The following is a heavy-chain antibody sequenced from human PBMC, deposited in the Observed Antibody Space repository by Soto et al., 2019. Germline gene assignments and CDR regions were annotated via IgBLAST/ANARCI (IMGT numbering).Heavy chain of an antibody. Sequence: QVQLVESGGGVVQPGRSLRLSCAASGFTFSSYGMHWVRQAPGKGLEWVAVIWYDESNKYYADSVKGRFTISRDNSKNTLYLQMNSLRAEDTAVSYCARDSGHYDSSGYYPDYWGQGTLVTVSS. CDR1: GFTFSSYG. J-gene: IGHJ4*02. V-gene: IGHV3-33*01. CDR3: ARDSGHYDSSGYYPDY. D-gene: IGHD3-22*01. CDR2: IWYDESNK.